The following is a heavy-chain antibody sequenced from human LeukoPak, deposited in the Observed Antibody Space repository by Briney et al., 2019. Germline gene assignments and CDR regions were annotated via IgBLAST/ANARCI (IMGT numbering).Heavy chain of an antibody. J-gene: IGHJ4*02. CDR2: IYYSGNT. V-gene: IGHV4-39*07. Sequence: SETLSLTCTVSGGSISVSGYYWGWVRQPPGKGLEWIGSIYYSGNTYYNPSLSSRITISIDTSKNQYSLRLTSVTAADTAVYYCATSSGIAVADYFDYWGQGTLVTVSS. CDR1: GGSISVSGYY. D-gene: IGHD6-19*01. CDR3: ATSSGIAVADYFDY.